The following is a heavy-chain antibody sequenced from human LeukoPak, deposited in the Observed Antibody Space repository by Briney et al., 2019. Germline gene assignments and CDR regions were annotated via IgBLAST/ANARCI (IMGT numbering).Heavy chain of an antibody. J-gene: IGHJ4*02. CDR3: AKEDGSYYSGDY. D-gene: IGHD1-26*01. CDR1: GFTFSSYG. V-gene: IGHV3-30*18. Sequence: PGRSLRLSCAASGFTFSSYGMHWVRQAPGKRLEWVAVISYDGSNKYYADSVKGRFTISRDNSKNTLYLQMNSLRAEDTAVYYCAKEDGSYYSGDYWGQGTLVTVSS. CDR2: ISYDGSNK.